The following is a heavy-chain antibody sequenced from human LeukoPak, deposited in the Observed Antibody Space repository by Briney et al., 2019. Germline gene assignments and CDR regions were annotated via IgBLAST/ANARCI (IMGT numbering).Heavy chain of an antibody. CDR3: ARGQRLPELYNWFDP. J-gene: IGHJ5*02. Sequence: PSETLSLTCAVSGYSISSSNWWGWIRQPPGKGLEWIGYIYYSGSIYYNPSLKSRVTMSVDTSKNQFSLKLSSVTAVDTAVYYCARGQRLPELYNWFDPWGQGTLVTVSS. CDR2: IYYSGSI. CDR1: GYSISSSNW. D-gene: IGHD1-1*01. V-gene: IGHV4-28*05.